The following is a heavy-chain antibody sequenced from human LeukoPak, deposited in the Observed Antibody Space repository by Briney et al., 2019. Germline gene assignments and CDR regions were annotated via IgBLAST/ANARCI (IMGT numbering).Heavy chain of an antibody. CDR2: IRYDGSNK. J-gene: IGHJ4*02. CDR1: GFTFSSYG. Sequence: PGGSLRLSCAASGFTFSSYGMHWVRQPPGKGLEWVAFIRYDGSNKYYADSVKGRFTIARDNSKNTLYLQMNSLRAEDTAVYYCAKPTYSSSFYFDYWGQGTLVTVSS. D-gene: IGHD6-6*01. CDR3: AKPTYSSSFYFDY. V-gene: IGHV3-30*02.